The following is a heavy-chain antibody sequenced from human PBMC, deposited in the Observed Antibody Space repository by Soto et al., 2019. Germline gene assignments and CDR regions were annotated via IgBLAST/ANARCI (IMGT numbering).Heavy chain of an antibody. D-gene: IGHD6-19*01. CDR2: IRSKANSYAT. Sequence: EVQLVESGGGLVQSGGSMKLSCAASGLTFSGSAMHWVRQASGKGLEWVGRIRSKANSYATAYAASVKGRFTISRDDSKNTAYLQMNSLKTEDTAVYYCTEGGWHSPPMLQHWGQGTLVTVSS. CDR1: GLTFSGSA. V-gene: IGHV3-73*01. J-gene: IGHJ1*01. CDR3: TEGGWHSPPMLQH.